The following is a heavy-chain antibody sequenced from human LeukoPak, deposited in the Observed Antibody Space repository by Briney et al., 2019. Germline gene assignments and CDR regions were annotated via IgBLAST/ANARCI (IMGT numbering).Heavy chain of an antibody. Sequence: GASVKVSCKASGYIFNHFYMHWVRQAPGQGLEWMGRINPSGGGTDDAQRFQGRVTLTRDTSTSTVYMDLSSLRSEDTAVYYCARRMTGLDYWGQGTLVTVSS. J-gene: IGHJ4*02. CDR3: ARRMTGLDY. CDR1: GYIFNHFY. CDR2: INPSGGGT. D-gene: IGHD3-9*01. V-gene: IGHV1-46*02.